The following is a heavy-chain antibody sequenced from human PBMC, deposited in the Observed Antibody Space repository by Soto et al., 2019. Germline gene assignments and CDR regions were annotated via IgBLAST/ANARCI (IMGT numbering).Heavy chain of an antibody. J-gene: IGHJ3*02. CDR1: GGSISSSYW. CDR2: IYHSGST. Sequence: SETLSLTCAVSGGSISSSYWWSWVRQPPGKGLEWIGEIYHSGSTNYNPPLKSRVTISVDKSKNQFSLKLSSVTAADTAVYYCARRRITMIVVVFDAFDIWGQGTMVT. CDR3: ARRRITMIVVVFDAFDI. V-gene: IGHV4-4*02. D-gene: IGHD3-22*01.